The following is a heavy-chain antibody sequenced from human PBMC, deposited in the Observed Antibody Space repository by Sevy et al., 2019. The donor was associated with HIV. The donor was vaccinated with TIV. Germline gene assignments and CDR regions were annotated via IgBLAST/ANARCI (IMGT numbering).Heavy chain of an antibody. CDR3: SRDPYSSCWLIDY. D-gene: IGHD6-19*01. CDR1: GFTFSDYY. CDR2: ISSSGSTI. J-gene: IGHJ4*02. V-gene: IGHV3-11*01. Sequence: GGSLRLSCAASGFTFSDYYMSWIRQAPGKGLEWVSYISSSGSTIYYADSVKGRFTISRDNAKNSLYLQMNSLRAEDTAVYYWSRDPYSSCWLIDYWGQGTLVTVSS.